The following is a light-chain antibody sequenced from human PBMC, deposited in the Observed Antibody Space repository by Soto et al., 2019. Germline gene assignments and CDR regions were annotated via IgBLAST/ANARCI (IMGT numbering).Light chain of an antibody. J-gene: IGKJ4*01. V-gene: IGKV4-1*01. CDR3: QQYYTTPLT. Sequence: DIVMTQSPDSLAVSLGERATIRCKSSQSVLSSSNNKNYLAWYQQTPGQPPKLLIFWASTRESGVPDRFSGSGSGTDFTLTISSLQSADVAVYYCQQYYTTPLTFGGGTKVEIK. CDR1: QSVLSSSNNKNY. CDR2: WAS.